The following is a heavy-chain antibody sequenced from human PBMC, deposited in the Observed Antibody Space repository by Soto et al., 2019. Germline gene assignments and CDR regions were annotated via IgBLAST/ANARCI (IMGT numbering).Heavy chain of an antibody. Sequence: GGSLRLSCEASGFTFSDYGMHWVRQAPGKGLEWVAAISHDGSDRYYADSVKGRFTISRDNSKNTLYLQMNSLRSEDTAIYYCPKGTAVAYQWFDPWGQGIMVTVSS. CDR3: PKGTAVAYQWFDP. D-gene: IGHD6-19*01. V-gene: IGHV3-30*18. J-gene: IGHJ5*02. CDR2: ISHDGSDR. CDR1: GFTFSDYG.